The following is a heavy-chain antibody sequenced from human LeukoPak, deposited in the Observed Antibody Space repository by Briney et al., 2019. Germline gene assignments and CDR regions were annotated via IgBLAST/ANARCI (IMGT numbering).Heavy chain of an antibody. CDR1: GGSFSGYY. Sequence: SETLSLTCAVYGGSFSGYYWSWIRQPPGKGLEWIGEINHSGSTNYNPSLKSRVTISVDTSKNQFSLKLSSVTAADTAVYYCARDGYGSGSYPNWFDPWGQGTLVTVSS. D-gene: IGHD3-10*01. CDR3: ARDGYGSGSYPNWFDP. V-gene: IGHV4-34*01. CDR2: INHSGST. J-gene: IGHJ5*02.